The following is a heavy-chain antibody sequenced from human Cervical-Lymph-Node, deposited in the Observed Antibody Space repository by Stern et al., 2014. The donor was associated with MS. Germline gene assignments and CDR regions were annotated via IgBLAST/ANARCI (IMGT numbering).Heavy chain of an antibody. D-gene: IGHD2-15*01. Sequence: QVTLRESGPALVKPTQTLTLTCTFSGFSLSTSGMCVAWIRQPPGKALEWLALIDWEDDKYYSTSLKTRLTISKDTSKNQVVLTMTNMDPVDTATYYCARIAGGLAATAGVGYGMDVWGQGTTVTVSS. CDR1: GFSLSTSGMC. V-gene: IGHV2-70*01. CDR2: IDWEDDK. J-gene: IGHJ6*02. CDR3: ARIAGGLAATAGVGYGMDV.